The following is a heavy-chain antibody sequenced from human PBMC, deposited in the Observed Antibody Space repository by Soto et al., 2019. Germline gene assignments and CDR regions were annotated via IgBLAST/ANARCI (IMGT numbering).Heavy chain of an antibody. D-gene: IGHD3-10*01. J-gene: IGHJ6*03. V-gene: IGHV3-23*01. Sequence: GGSLRLSCAASGFTFSSYAMSWVRQAPGKGLEWVSAISGSGDSTYYADSVKGRFTISRDNSKNTLYLQMNSLRAEDTAVYYCAKDWYYGSGSPRHYYYMDVWGKGTTVTVSS. CDR1: GFTFSSYA. CDR3: AKDWYYGSGSPRHYYYMDV. CDR2: ISGSGDST.